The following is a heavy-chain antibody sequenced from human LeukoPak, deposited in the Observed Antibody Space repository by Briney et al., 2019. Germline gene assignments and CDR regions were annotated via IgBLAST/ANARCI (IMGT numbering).Heavy chain of an antibody. V-gene: IGHV3-53*04. CDR1: GFTVTNNY. Sequence: GGSLRLSCAASGFTVTNNYMSWVRQATGKGLEWVSVIYSAGTTYYADSVKGRFTISRQNPENTLFLQMNSLRPEDTAVYYCARVLGYDSSGYYRGYFDYWGQGTLVTVSS. D-gene: IGHD3-22*01. CDR3: ARVLGYDSSGYYRGYFDY. CDR2: IYSAGTT. J-gene: IGHJ4*02.